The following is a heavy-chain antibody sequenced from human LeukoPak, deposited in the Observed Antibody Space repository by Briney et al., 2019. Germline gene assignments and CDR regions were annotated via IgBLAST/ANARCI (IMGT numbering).Heavy chain of an antibody. J-gene: IGHJ3*02. CDR2: ISYDGSNK. V-gene: IGHV3-30-3*01. D-gene: IGHD3-22*01. CDR1: GFTFSSYA. CDR3: ARVPEVPTPETDYYDSSGPPGAFDI. Sequence: GGSLRLSCAASGFTFSSYAMHWVRQAPGKGLEWVAVISYDGSNKYYADSVKGRFTISRDNSKNTLYLQMNSLRAEDTAVYYCARVPEVPTPETDYYDSSGPPGAFDIWGQGTMVTVSS.